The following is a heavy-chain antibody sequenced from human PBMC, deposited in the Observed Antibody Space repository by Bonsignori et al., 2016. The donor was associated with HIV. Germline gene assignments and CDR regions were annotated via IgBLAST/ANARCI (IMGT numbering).Heavy chain of an antibody. J-gene: IGHJ3*01. CDR2: IYPSGAST. D-gene: IGHD3-22*01. V-gene: IGHV1-46*01. CDR3: ARDPDYYEDF. Sequence: WVRQAPGQGLEWMGIIYPSGASTSYAQKFQGRVTMTRDTSTSTVYMELSSLRSEDTAVYYCARDPDYYEDFWGQGTMVTVSS.